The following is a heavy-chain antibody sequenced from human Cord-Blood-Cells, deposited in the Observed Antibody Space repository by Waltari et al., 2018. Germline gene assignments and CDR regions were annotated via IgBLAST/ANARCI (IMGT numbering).Heavy chain of an antibody. D-gene: IGHD6-13*01. CDR3: ARDIAAAEGVDY. V-gene: IGHV1-2*02. CDR1: GYTFTGYY. J-gene: IGHJ4*02. Sequence: QVQLVQSGAEVKKPGASVKVSCKASGYTFTGYYMHWGPQAPGQGLEWMGWINPNSGGTNYAQKFQGRVTMTRDTSISTAYMELSRLRSDDTAMYYCARDIAAAEGVDYWGQGTLVTVSS. CDR2: INPNSGGT.